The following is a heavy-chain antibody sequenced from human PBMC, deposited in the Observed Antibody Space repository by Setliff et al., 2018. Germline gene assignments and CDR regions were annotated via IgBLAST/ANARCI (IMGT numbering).Heavy chain of an antibody. Sequence: PGESLKISCAASGFNFNLYNMNWVRQAPGKGLEWVSYIISNSLTIHYADSVRGRFTVSRDNARNSLYLQMNNLRAEDTAVYYCARDEVNCSGSKCYSGFDSWGQGTLVTSPQ. J-gene: IGHJ4*02. V-gene: IGHV3-48*01. CDR3: ARDEVNCSGSKCYSGFDS. CDR1: GFNFNLYN. D-gene: IGHD2-15*01. CDR2: IISNSLTI.